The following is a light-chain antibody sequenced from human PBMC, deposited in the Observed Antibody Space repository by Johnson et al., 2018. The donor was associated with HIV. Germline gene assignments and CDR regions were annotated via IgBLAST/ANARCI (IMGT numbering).Light chain of an antibody. CDR2: ENN. J-gene: IGLJ1*01. CDR3: GTWDSSLSARV. CDR1: SSNIGNNY. Sequence: QSVLTQPPSVSAAPGQKVTISCSGSSSNIGNNYVSWYQQLPGTAPKLIIYENNKRPSGIPDRFSGSKSGTSATLGITGLQTGDEADYYCGTWDSSLSARVFGTGTKVTGL. V-gene: IGLV1-51*02.